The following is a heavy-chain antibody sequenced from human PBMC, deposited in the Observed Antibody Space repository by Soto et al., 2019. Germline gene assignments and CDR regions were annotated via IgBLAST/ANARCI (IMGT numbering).Heavy chain of an antibody. CDR3: AKDPQGITMVRGATGGRPYTLDP. CDR1: GFTFSSYA. D-gene: IGHD3-10*01. Sequence: PGGSLRLSCAASGFTFSSYAMSWVRQAPGKGLEWVSAISGSGGSTYYADSVKGRFTISRDNSKNTLYLQMNSLRAEDTAVYYCAKDPQGITMVRGATGGRPYTLDPWGQGTLVTVSS. J-gene: IGHJ5*02. CDR2: ISGSGGST. V-gene: IGHV3-23*01.